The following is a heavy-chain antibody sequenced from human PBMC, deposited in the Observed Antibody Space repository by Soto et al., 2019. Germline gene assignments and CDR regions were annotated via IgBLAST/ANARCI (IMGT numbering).Heavy chain of an antibody. CDR1: GFTFSSYA. V-gene: IGHV3-30-3*01. CDR3: ARDPLHVLGGWFDP. Sequence: GGSLRLSCAASGFTFSSYAMHWVRQAPGKGLEWVAVISYDGSNKYYADSVKGRFTISRDNSKNTLYLQMNSLRAEDTAVYYCARDPLHVLGGWFDPWGQGTLVTVSS. J-gene: IGHJ5*02. D-gene: IGHD2-15*01. CDR2: ISYDGSNK.